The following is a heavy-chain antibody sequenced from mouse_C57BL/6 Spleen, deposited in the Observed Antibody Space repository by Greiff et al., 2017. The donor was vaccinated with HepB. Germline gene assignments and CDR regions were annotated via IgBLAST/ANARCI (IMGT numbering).Heavy chain of an antibody. CDR3: ARQDGSSLWYFDV. Sequence: DVKLVESGGGLVKPGGSLKLSCAASGFTFSSYTMSWVRQTPEKRLEWVATISGGGGNTYYPDSVKGRFTISRDNAKNTLYLQMSSLRSEDTALYYCARQDGSSLWYFDVWGTGTTVTVSS. J-gene: IGHJ1*03. CDR1: GFTFSSYT. D-gene: IGHD1-1*01. V-gene: IGHV5-9*01. CDR2: ISGGGGNT.